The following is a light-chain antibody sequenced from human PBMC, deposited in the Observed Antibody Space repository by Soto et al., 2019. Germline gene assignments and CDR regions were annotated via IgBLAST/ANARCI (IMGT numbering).Light chain of an antibody. V-gene: IGKV1-33*01. Sequence: DIQMTQSPSSLSASVGDRVTITCRASQSISSYLNWYQQKPGKAPKLLIYAASSLQSGVPSRFSGSGSGTDFTFTISSLQPEDIATYYCQQYDNLPYTFGQGTKV. CDR1: QSISSY. CDR3: QQYDNLPYT. CDR2: AAS. J-gene: IGKJ2*01.